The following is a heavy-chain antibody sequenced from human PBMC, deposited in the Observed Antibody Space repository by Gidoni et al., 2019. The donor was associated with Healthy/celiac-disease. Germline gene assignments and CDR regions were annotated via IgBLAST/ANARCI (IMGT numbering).Heavy chain of an antibody. CDR3: ARDSQRRFGVAHPFDY. D-gene: IGHD3-3*01. CDR1: VGTFRSYA. Sequence: QVQLVQSGAEVKKPGSSVKVSCKASVGTFRSYAISWVRQAPGQGLEWMGGIIPIFGTANYAQKFQGRVTITADESTSTAYMELSSLRSEDTAVYYCARDSQRRFGVAHPFDYWGQGTLVTVSS. CDR2: IIPIFGTA. V-gene: IGHV1-69*01. J-gene: IGHJ4*02.